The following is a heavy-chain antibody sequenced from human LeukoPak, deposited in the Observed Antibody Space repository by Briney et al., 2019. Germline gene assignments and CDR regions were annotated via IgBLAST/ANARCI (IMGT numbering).Heavy chain of an antibody. CDR1: GYTFTSYD. V-gene: IGHV1-8*01. CDR2: MNPNSGNT. CDR3: ASALKRGSAGTLIDH. Sequence: PKASVKVSCKASGYTFTSYDINWVRQATGQGLEWMGWMNPNSGNTGYAQKFQDRVTMTRNTSISTAYLELSSLGSEDAAMYYCASALKRGSAGTLIDHWGQGTLVTVSS. J-gene: IGHJ4*02. D-gene: IGHD6-13*01.